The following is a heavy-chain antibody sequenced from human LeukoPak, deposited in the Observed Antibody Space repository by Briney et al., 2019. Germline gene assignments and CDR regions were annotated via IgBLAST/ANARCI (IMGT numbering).Heavy chain of an antibody. J-gene: IGHJ4*02. CDR1: GGSISSSSYY. V-gene: IGHV4-39*01. Sequence: SETLSLTCTVSGGSISSSSYYWGWIRQPPGKGLEWIGSIYYSGSTYFNPSLKSRVTISVDTSKNQFSLKLSSVTAADTAVYYCARTPRTPYDFWSGYTVYFDYWGQGTLVTVSS. CDR3: ARTPRTPYDFWSGYTVYFDY. CDR2: IYYSGST. D-gene: IGHD3-3*01.